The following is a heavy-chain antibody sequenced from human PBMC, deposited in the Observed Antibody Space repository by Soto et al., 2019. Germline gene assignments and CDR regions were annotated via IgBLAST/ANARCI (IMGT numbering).Heavy chain of an antibody. Sequence: QVQLVESGGGVVQPGRSLRLSCAASGFTFSSYGMHWVRQAPGKGLEWVAVIWYDGSNKYYADSVKGRFTISGDNSKNTLYLQMNSLRAEDTAVYYCARGSSGWLQDYFDYWGQGTLVTVSS. D-gene: IGHD6-19*01. V-gene: IGHV3-33*01. CDR2: IWYDGSNK. J-gene: IGHJ4*02. CDR3: ARGSSGWLQDYFDY. CDR1: GFTFSSYG.